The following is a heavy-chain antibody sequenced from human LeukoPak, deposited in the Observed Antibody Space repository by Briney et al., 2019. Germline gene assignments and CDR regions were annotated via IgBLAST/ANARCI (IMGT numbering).Heavy chain of an antibody. D-gene: IGHD2-8*01. Sequence: PGGSLRLSCAASGFSFNSYAMSWVRQAPGKGLEWVSAISGSGGSTYYADSVKGRFTISRDNSKNTLYLQMNSLRAEDTAVYYCAKQPVYWTPYYFDYWGQGTLVTVSS. J-gene: IGHJ4*02. CDR1: GFSFNSYA. V-gene: IGHV3-23*01. CDR2: ISGSGGST. CDR3: AKQPVYWTPYYFDY.